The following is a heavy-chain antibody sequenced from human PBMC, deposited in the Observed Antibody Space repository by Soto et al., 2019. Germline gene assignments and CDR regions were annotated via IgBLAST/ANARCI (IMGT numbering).Heavy chain of an antibody. J-gene: IGHJ6*02. CDR2: IYYSGST. D-gene: IGHD3-10*01. CDR3: VGSGSIYYYYGMDV. V-gene: IGHV4-59*01. CDR1: GGSISSYY. Sequence: SETLSLTCTVSGGSISSYYWSWIRQPPGKGLEWIGYIYYSGSTNYNPSLKSRVTISVDTSKNQFSLKLSSVTAADTAVYYCVGSGSIYYYYGMDVWGQGTTVTVSS.